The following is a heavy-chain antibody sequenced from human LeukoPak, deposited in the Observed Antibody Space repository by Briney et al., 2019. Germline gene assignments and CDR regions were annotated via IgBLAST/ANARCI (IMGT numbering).Heavy chain of an antibody. CDR1: GFTFSDYY. V-gene: IGHV3-11*01. J-gene: IGHJ4*02. D-gene: IGHD3-22*01. CDR3: ARRVYSDNSGYLW. Sequence: GGSLRLSCAASGFTFSDYYMSWLRQAPGKGLEWVSYISTSGTTIYHADSVKGRFTISRDNAKNSLYLQMNSLRAEDTAVYYCARRVYSDNSGYLWWGQGTLVTVSS. CDR2: ISTSGTTI.